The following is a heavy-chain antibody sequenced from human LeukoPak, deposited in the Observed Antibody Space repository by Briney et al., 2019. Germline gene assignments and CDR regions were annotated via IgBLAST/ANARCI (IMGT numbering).Heavy chain of an antibody. D-gene: IGHD4-17*01. Sequence: PSETLSLTCTVSGGSISSYYWSWIRQPPGKGLEWIGYIYYSGSTNYNPSLKSRVTISVDTSKNQFSLKLSSVTAADTAVYYCASNDYGDSRFDYWGRGTLVTVSS. J-gene: IGHJ4*02. V-gene: IGHV4-59*08. CDR2: IYYSGST. CDR1: GGSISSYY. CDR3: ASNDYGDSRFDY.